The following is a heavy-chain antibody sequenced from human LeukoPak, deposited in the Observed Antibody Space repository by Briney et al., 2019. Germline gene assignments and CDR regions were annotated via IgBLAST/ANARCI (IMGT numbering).Heavy chain of an antibody. V-gene: IGHV3-23*01. CDR1: GFTFSSYA. CDR2: ISGSGGST. Sequence: GGSLRLSCAASGFTFSSYAMSWVRQAPGKGLEWVSAISGSGGSTYYADSVKGRFTISRDNSKNTLYLQMNSLRAEDTAVYYCARDPHYDFWSGYGDYWGQGTLVTVSS. J-gene: IGHJ4*02. D-gene: IGHD3-3*01. CDR3: ARDPHYDFWSGYGDY.